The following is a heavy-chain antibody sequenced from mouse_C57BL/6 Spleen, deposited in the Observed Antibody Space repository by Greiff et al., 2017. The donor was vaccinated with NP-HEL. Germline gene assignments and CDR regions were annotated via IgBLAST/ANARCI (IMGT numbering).Heavy chain of an antibody. CDR3: AGDFAWFAY. CDR2: IYPGDGDT. V-gene: IGHV1-82*01. J-gene: IGHJ3*01. Sequence: QVQLQQSGPELVKPGASVKISCKASGYAFSSSWMNWVKQRPGKGLEWIGRIYPGDGDTNYNGKFKGKATLTADKSSSTAYMQLSSMTSEDSAVYFYAGDFAWFAYWGQGTLVTVSA. CDR1: GYAFSSSW.